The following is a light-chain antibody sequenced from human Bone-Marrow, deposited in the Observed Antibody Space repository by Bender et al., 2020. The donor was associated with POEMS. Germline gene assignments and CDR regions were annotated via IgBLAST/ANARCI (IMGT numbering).Light chain of an antibody. V-gene: IGLV3-1*01. J-gene: IGLJ2*01. CDR2: QDN. CDR3: QVWGSGWV. Sequence: SYELTQPPSVSVSPGQTATITCSGTLLEDKYVCWYQQKPGQSPVLVIYQDNMRPSGIPERFSGSNTGDTATLTISGIQPMDEADYYCQVWGSGWVFGGGTKLTVL. CDR1: LLEDKY.